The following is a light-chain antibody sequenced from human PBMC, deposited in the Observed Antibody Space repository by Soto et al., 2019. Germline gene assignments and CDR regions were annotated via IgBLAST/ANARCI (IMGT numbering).Light chain of an antibody. CDR2: GAS. CDR3: QQYGRSPWT. Sequence: EIVLTQSPGTLSLSPGERATLSCWASQSRPSTYLAWYQQKPGQAPRLLIYGASTRATGIPDRFSGSVSGTDFTLTINRLEPEDFAVYYCQQYGRSPWTFGQGTKVEIK. V-gene: IGKV3-20*01. J-gene: IGKJ1*01. CDR1: QSRPSTY.